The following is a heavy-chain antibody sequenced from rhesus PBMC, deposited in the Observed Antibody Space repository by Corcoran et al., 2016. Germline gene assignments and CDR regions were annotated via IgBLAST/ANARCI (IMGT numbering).Heavy chain of an antibody. CDR2: IYGSSGST. Sequence: QVQLQESGPGLVKPSETLSLTCAVSGGSISSNYWSWIRQHPGKGLEWIWYIYGSSGSTYYNPSLKRRVTNSTDTSKNQFSLRLSSVTAADTAVYYCARSPIVGRVRSYFDDWGQGVLVTVSS. J-gene: IGHJ4*01. D-gene: IGHD5-24*01. CDR1: GGSISSNY. V-gene: IGHV4-160*01. CDR3: ARSPIVGRVRSYFDD.